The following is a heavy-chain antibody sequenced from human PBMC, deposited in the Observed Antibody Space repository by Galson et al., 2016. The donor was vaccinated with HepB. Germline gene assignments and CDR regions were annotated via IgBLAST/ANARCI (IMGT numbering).Heavy chain of an antibody. CDR2: IYHSGST. V-gene: IGHV4-4*02. J-gene: IGHJ4*02. D-gene: IGHD3-22*01. Sequence: SETLSLTCAVSGDSVTSSYWWSWVRQPPGKGLEWIGEIYHSGSTNYNPSLKSRVTISVDKSKNQFSLKVRSVNAADTAVYYCASTIYYYDSSGSLVDYWGQGPLVTVSS. CDR3: ASTIYYYDSSGSLVDY. CDR1: GDSVTSSYW.